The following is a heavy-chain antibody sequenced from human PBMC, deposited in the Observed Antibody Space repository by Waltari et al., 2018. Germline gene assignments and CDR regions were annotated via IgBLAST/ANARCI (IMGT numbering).Heavy chain of an antibody. CDR3: ARGTTMVQGSGPHDAFDI. Sequence: QVQLQESGPGLVKPSQTLSLTCTVSGGSISSGSYYWSWIRQPAGKGLEWIGYIYTSGSTNYNPSLKSRVTISVDTSKNQFSLKLSSVTAADTAVYYCARGTTMVQGSGPHDAFDIWGQGTMVTVSS. V-gene: IGHV4-61*09. CDR1: GGSISSGSYY. CDR2: IYTSGST. J-gene: IGHJ3*02. D-gene: IGHD3-10*01.